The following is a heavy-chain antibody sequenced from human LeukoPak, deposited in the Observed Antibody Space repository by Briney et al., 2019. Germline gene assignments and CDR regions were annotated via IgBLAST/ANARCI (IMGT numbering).Heavy chain of an antibody. D-gene: IGHD2-2*01. J-gene: IGHJ4*02. CDR2: ISGSGGST. CDR1: GFTFDSHA. CDR3: ARNSATSCYLPLHY. V-gene: IGHV3-23*01. Sequence: GGSLRLSCAASGFTFDSHAMSWVRQAPGKGLEWVSAISGSGGSTYHADSVKGRFTISRDNSKNTLYLQMNSLRAEDTAVYYCARNSATSCYLPLHYWGQGTLVTVSS.